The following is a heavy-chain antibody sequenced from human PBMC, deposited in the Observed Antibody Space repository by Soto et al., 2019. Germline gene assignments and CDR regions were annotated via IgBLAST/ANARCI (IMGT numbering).Heavy chain of an antibody. Sequence: QITLNESGPTVVRPTEPLTLTCRFSGFSLTTSGVGVGWVRQSPGKAPEWLALIYWDDDKRYSESLKSRLTITKDTSKNQVVLTVANLDPTDTATYYCAHRVLRTVFGLVTTTAIYFDFWAQGTPVAVSS. J-gene: IGHJ4*02. CDR3: AHRVLRTVFGLVTTTAIYFDF. CDR2: IYWDDDK. CDR1: GFSLTTSGVG. V-gene: IGHV2-5*02. D-gene: IGHD3-3*01.